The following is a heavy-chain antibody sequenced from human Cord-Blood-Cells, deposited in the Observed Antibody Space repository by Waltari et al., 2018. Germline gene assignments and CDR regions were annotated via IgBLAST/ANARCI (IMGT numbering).Heavy chain of an antibody. CDR3: ARGHVPADFWSGYYYYYYYYGMDV. V-gene: IGHV4-34*01. CDR2: INHRGST. J-gene: IGHJ6*02. CDR1: GGSFSGYY. D-gene: IGHD3-3*01. Sequence: QVQLQQWGAGLLKPSETLSLTCAVYGGSFSGYYWSWIRQPPGKGLEWIGEINHRGSTNCNPSLKSRGTISVDTAKNQFALKLSSVTAADTAVYYCARGHVPADFWSGYYYYYYYYGMDVWGQGTTVTVSS.